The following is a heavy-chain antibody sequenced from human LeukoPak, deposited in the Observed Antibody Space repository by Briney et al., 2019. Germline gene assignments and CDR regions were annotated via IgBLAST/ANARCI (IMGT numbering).Heavy chain of an antibody. D-gene: IGHD6-13*01. CDR2: IYHSGST. CDR1: GGSISSSSYY. V-gene: IGHV4-39*07. CDR3: ARASSSWSFDY. Sequence: SETLSLTCTVSGGSISSSSYYWGWIRQPPGKGLEWIGEIYHSGSTNYNPSLKSRVTISVDKSKNQFSLKLSSVTAADTAVYYCARASSSWSFDYWGQGTLVTVSS. J-gene: IGHJ4*02.